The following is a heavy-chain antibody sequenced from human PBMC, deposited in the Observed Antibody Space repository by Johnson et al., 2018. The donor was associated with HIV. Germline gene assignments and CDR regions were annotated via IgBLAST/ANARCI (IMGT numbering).Heavy chain of an antibody. CDR2: ISSSGTTV. J-gene: IGHJ3*02. Sequence: QVQLVESGGGLVQPGGSLRLSCAASRFTFSDYYMSWIRQTPGKGLEWVSYISSSGTTVYNADSVKGRFSISRDNAKQSLYLQMNSLRDEDTAVYYCARRTVTALFDIWGQGTLVTVSS. CDR1: RFTFSDYY. D-gene: IGHD4-17*01. V-gene: IGHV3-11*04. CDR3: ARRTVTALFDI.